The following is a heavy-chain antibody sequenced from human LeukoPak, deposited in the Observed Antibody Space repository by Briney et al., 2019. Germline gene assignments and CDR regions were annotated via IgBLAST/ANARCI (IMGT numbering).Heavy chain of an antibody. CDR1: GFTFSSYG. J-gene: IGHJ6*02. CDR3: AKDEGMDV. CDR2: ISYDGNNK. V-gene: IGHV3-30*18. Sequence: GRSLRLSCAASGFTFSSYGMHWVCQAPGKGLEWVAIISYDGNNKYYADSVKGRFTISRDNSKNTLYLQMNSLRAEDTAVYYCAKDEGMDVWGQGTTVTVS.